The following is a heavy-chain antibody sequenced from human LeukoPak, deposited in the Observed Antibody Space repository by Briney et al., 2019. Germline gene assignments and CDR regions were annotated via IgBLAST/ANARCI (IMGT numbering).Heavy chain of an antibody. Sequence: GGSLRLSCAASGFTFSNAWMSWVRQAPGKGREWVSYISSSGRNTYYADSVKGRFTICRDNAKNSLYLQMNSLRADATAVYYCARVAHRYGDPYYFDYWGQGTLVTVSS. V-gene: IGHV3-11*01. CDR2: ISSSGRNT. CDR3: ARVAHRYGDPYYFDY. D-gene: IGHD4-17*01. CDR1: GFTFSNAW. J-gene: IGHJ4*02.